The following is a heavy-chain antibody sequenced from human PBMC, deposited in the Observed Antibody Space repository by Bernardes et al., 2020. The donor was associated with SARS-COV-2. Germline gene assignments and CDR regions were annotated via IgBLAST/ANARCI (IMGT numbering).Heavy chain of an antibody. D-gene: IGHD3-10*01. CDR3: ARTYVLLWFGESLSHYGMDV. CDR2: INPNSGGP. CDR1: GYTFTGYY. Sequence: ASVKVSCKASGYTFTGYYMHWVRQAPGQGLEWMGWINPNSGGPNYAQKFQGRVTMTRDTSISTAYMELSRLRSDDTAVYYCARTYVLLWFGESLSHYGMDVWGQGTTVTVSS. J-gene: IGHJ6*02. V-gene: IGHV1-2*02.